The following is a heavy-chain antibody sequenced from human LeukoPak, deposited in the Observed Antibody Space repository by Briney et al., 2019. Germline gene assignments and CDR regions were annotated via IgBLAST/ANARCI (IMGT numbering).Heavy chain of an antibody. D-gene: IGHD2-21*02. CDR2: ISYDGSNK. J-gene: IGHJ3*02. Sequence: PGGSLRLSCAASGFTFSSYGMHWVRQAPGKGLEWVAVISYDGSNKYYADSVKGRFTISRDNSKNTLYLQMNSLRAEDTAVYYCARVFESGYCGGDCYRGAFDIWGQGTMVTVSS. V-gene: IGHV3-30*19. CDR1: GFTFSSYG. CDR3: ARVFESGYCGGDCYRGAFDI.